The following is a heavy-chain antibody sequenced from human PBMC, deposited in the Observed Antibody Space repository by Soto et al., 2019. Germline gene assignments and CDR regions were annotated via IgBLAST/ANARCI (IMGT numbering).Heavy chain of an antibody. CDR2: ISYDGSNK. D-gene: IGHD3-22*01. J-gene: IGHJ6*02. V-gene: IGHV3-30*18. CDR1: GFTFSSYG. Sequence: PGGSLRLSCAASGFTFSSYGMHWVRQAPGKGLEWVAVISYDGSNKYYADSVKGRFTISRDNSKNTLYLQMNSLRAEDTAVYYCANLYYYDSSGYSPDYYYYGMDVWGQGTTVTVSS. CDR3: ANLYYYDSSGYSPDYYYYGMDV.